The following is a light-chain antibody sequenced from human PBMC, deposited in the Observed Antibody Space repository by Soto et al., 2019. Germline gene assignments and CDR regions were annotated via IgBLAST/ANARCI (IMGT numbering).Light chain of an antibody. V-gene: IGLV1-40*01. CDR3: LAYDRSQSGWV. CDR1: SSNLRAGFD. CDR2: GNN. Sequence: QSVLTQPPSVSGAPGKRVIISGTGSSSNLRAGFDVHWYQLVIGTPPILLMYGNNNRPSGIPDRFSGSRSGTSAYLAITGLQAEDESEYYCLAYDRSQSGWVLGGGTKLTL. J-gene: IGLJ3*02.